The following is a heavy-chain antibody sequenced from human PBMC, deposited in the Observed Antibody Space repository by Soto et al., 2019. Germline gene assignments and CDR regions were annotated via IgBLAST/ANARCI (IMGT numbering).Heavy chain of an antibody. CDR2: ISPNGTYT. V-gene: IGHV1-46*01. CDR1: GYTFTSYN. J-gene: IGHJ4*02. CDR3: ATEGPQTYFFGH. Sequence: QVQLVQSGAEVKEPGASLSLFCKASGYTFTSYNFHWLRQAPGQGLEWMGIISPNGTYTGYGQRFQGRSTMTYDTSTSTVYMALNSLTSEDTAVYYCATEGPQTYFFGHWGQGALVTVSS.